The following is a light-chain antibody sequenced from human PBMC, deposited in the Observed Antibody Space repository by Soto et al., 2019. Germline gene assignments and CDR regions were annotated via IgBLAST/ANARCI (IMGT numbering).Light chain of an antibody. Sequence: IGLTHSASTVYLSQEERATXSCRXILIIRNSLAWYQQKPGQAPRLLIYEASKRATGIPARFSGSGSGTDFTLTISSLEPEDFAVYHCKQRREWLPVAPFAQRTLPAIK. V-gene: IGKV3-11*01. J-gene: IGKJ5*01. CDR3: KQRREWLPVAP. CDR1: LIIRNS. CDR2: EAS.